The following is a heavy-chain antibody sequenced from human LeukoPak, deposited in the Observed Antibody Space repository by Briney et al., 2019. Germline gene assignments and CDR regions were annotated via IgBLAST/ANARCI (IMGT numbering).Heavy chain of an antibody. V-gene: IGHV3-9*01. Sequence: GRSLRLSCAASGFTFDDYAMHWVRQAPGKGLEWVSGINWNSDRIGYADSVKGRFTISRDNAKNSLYLQMYSLRAEDTALYYCAKDSSSSPYYGMDVWGQGTTVTVSS. J-gene: IGHJ6*02. CDR1: GFTFDDYA. CDR2: INWNSDRI. CDR3: AKDSSSSPYYGMDV. D-gene: IGHD6-6*01.